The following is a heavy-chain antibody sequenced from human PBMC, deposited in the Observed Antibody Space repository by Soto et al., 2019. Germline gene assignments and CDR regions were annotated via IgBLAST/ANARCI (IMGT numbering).Heavy chain of an antibody. D-gene: IGHD6-19*01. Sequence: GGSLRLSCAASGFTFSSYAMSWVRQAPGKGLEWVSAISGSGGSTYYADSVKGRFTISRDNSKNTLYLQMNSLRAEDTAVYYCANQWLVQHYYYGMDVWGQGTTVTVSS. CDR2: ISGSGGST. CDR1: GFTFSSYA. CDR3: ANQWLVQHYYYGMDV. J-gene: IGHJ6*02. V-gene: IGHV3-23*01.